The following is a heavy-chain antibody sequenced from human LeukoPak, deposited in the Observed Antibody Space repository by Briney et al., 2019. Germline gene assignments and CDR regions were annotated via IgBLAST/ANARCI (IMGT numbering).Heavy chain of an antibody. D-gene: IGHD3-22*01. CDR1: RYSISSGYY. CDR3: ARHGDYYESTSYFWDY. Sequence: SETLSLTCTVSRYSISSGYYWGWIRKLPGEGREWIGSIYRSGSTYYNSSLKSRVTISVDTSKNQFSLKLSSVTAADTAVYYCARHGDYYESTSYFWDYWGQGTLVTVSS. V-gene: IGHV4-38-2*02. J-gene: IGHJ4*02. CDR2: IYRSGST.